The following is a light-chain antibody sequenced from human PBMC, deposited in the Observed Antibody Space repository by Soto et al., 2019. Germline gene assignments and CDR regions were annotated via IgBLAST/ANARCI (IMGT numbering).Light chain of an antibody. J-gene: IGLJ1*01. V-gene: IGLV2-14*01. CDR1: SSDVGGYNY. CDR2: DVS. Sequence: QSVLDQPASVSGSPGQSITISCPGTSSDVGGYNYVSWYQQHPGKAPKLMIYDVSNRPSGVSNRFPGSKSGNTASLTISGLQAEDEADYYCSSYTSSSTYNYVFGTGTKVTVL. CDR3: SSYTSSSTYNYV.